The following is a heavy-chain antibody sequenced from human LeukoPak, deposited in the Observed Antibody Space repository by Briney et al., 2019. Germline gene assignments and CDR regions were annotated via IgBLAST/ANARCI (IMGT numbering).Heavy chain of an antibody. CDR1: GFTFSSYV. D-gene: IGHD4/OR15-4a*01. J-gene: IGHJ4*02. CDR3: AKDAKYVFFDY. V-gene: IGHV3-23*01. Sequence: GGSLRLSCAASGFTFSSYVMRWVRQAPGEGLEWVSAISGSGGSTYYADSVKGRFTLSRDNSKNTLYLQMNSLRAEDTAVYYCAKDAKYVFFDYWGQGTLVTVSS. CDR2: ISGSGGST.